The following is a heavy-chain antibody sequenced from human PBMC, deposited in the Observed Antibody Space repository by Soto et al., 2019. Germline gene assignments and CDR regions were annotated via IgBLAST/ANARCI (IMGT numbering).Heavy chain of an antibody. CDR2: ISYSGST. J-gene: IGHJ3*02. Sequence: QVQLQESGPGLVKPSETLSLTCTVSGGSISTNYWSWIRQHPGKGLEWIGYISYSGSTYYNPSLKSRVIMSIDTSKNQFSLRLSSVTAADTAVYYCATYWGAGNDAKGFHIWGQGTVVTVSS. D-gene: IGHD6-13*01. CDR3: ATYWGAGNDAKGFHI. CDR1: GGSISTNY. V-gene: IGHV4-59*06.